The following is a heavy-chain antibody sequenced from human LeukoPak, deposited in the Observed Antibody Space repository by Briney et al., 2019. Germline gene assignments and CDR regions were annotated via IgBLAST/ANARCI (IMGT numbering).Heavy chain of an antibody. J-gene: IGHJ4*02. V-gene: IGHV3-20*04. Sequence: PGGSLRLSCAASGFTFDDYGMSWVRQAPGKGLEWVSGINWNGGSTGYADSVKGRFTISRDNAKNSLYLQMNSLRAEDTALYYCAPRVVGSAPFDYWGQGTLVTVSS. CDR3: APRVVGSAPFDY. CDR1: GFTFDDYG. CDR2: INWNGGST. D-gene: IGHD2-15*01.